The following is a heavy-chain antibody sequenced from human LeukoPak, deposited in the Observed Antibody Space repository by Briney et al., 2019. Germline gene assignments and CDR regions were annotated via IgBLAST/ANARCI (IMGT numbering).Heavy chain of an antibody. CDR1: GFTFHICA. CDR2: IGSTDT. J-gene: IGHJ4*01. CDR3: AKDATLMNSIWDYFAY. Sequence: GGSLRLSCAASGFTFHICAMTWVRQAPGKGLEWVASIGSTDTYYADSVKGRFTVSRDNSQNMLYLQLNSLRAEDTAVYYCAKDATLMNSIWDYFAYWGHGTLVTVSS. D-gene: IGHD7-27*01. V-gene: IGHV3-23*01.